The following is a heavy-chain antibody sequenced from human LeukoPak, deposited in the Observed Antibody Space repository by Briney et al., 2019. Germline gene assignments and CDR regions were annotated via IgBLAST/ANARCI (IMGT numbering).Heavy chain of an antibody. CDR3: GKEGGVYDSGGYFDY. CDR1: GFTFSSYA. V-gene: IGHV3-23*01. D-gene: IGHD3-16*01. Sequence: GGSLRLSCAASGFTFSSYAMSWVRQAPGKGLEWVSTISSSGGRTYYADSVKGRFTISRDDSKNTFYLQMNSLRAEDTAVHHCGKEGGVYDSGGYFDYWGQGALVTVSS. CDR2: ISSSGGRT. J-gene: IGHJ4*02.